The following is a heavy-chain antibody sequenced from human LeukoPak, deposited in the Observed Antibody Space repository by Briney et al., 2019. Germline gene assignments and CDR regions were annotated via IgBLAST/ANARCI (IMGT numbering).Heavy chain of an antibody. D-gene: IGHD6-19*01. CDR1: GFSFNSYW. CDR3: ARRGGWYDACFDH. CDR2: IHLDGSEK. V-gene: IGHV3-7*03. J-gene: IGHJ4*02. Sequence: GGSLRLSCAASGFSFNSYWMCWVRQAPGKGPEWVANIHLDGSEKYYVDSVKGRFTISRDNAKNSVYLEMNSLRAEDTAVYYCARRGGWYDACFDHWGQGSLVTVSS.